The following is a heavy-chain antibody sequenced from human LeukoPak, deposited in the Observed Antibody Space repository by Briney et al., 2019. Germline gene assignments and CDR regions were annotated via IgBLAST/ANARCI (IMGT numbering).Heavy chain of an antibody. CDR1: GYTFTSYY. V-gene: IGHV1-46*01. D-gene: IGHD6-13*01. J-gene: IGHJ6*03. CDR2: INPSGGST. Sequence: ASVKVSCKASGYTFTSYYMHWVRQAPGQGLEWMGIINPSGGSTSYAQKFQGRVTMTRDTSTSTVYMELSSLRSEDTAVYYCAGDGVRDRIAPGYYYYYMDVWGKGTTVTVSS. CDR3: AGDGVRDRIAPGYYYYYMDV.